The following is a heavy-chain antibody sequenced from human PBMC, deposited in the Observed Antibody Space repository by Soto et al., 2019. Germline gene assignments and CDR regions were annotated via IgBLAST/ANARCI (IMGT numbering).Heavy chain of an antibody. CDR1: GFTFSSYA. CDR2: ISSNGGST. D-gene: IGHD3-3*01. J-gene: IGHJ4*02. Sequence: GGSLRLSCSASGFTFSSYAMHWVRQAPGKGLEYVSAISSNGGSTYYADSVKGRFTISRDNSKNTLYLQMSSLRAEDTAVYYCVKYYDFWSGYYTGDYWGQGTLVTVSS. CDR3: VKYYDFWSGYYTGDY. V-gene: IGHV3-64D*06.